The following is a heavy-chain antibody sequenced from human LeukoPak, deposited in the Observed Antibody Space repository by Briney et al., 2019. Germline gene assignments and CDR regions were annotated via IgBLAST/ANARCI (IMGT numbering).Heavy chain of an antibody. V-gene: IGHV4-4*02. CDR2: IYHSGST. Sequence: SETLSLTCAVSGGSISSSNWWSWVRQHPGKGLEWIGEIYHSGSTNYNPSLKSRVTISVDKSKNQFSLNLSSVTAADTAMYYCARDLSGSSSNWFDLWGQGSLVPVSS. CDR3: ARDLSGSSSNWFDL. J-gene: IGHJ5*02. CDR1: GGSISSSNW. D-gene: IGHD5-12*01.